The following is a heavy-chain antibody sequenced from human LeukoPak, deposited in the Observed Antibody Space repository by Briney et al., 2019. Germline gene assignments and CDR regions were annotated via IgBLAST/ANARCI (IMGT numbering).Heavy chain of an antibody. V-gene: IGHV4-30-2*01. J-gene: IGHJ4*02. CDR1: GGSISSGGYS. CDR3: ARVDYYDSSGYNNNYYFDY. D-gene: IGHD3-22*01. Sequence: SETLSLTCAVSGGSISSGGYSWSWIRQPPGKGLEWIGYIYHSGSTYYNPSLKSRVTISVDRSKNQFSQKLSSVTAADTAVYYCARVDYYDSSGYNNNYYFDYWGQGTLVTVSS. CDR2: IYHSGST.